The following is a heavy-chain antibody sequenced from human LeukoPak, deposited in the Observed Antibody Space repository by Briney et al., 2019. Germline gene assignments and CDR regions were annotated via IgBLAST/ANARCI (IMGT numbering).Heavy chain of an antibody. CDR1: GFTFSSYA. CDR2: ISGSGGST. CDR3: AKDLRDGWSGYYTSYYFDY. Sequence: GGSLRLSCAASGFTFSSYAMSWVRQAPGKGLEWVSAISGSGGSTYYADSVKGRFTISRDNSKNTLYLQMNSLRAGDTAVYYCAKDLRDGWSGYYTSYYFDYWGQGTLVTVSS. D-gene: IGHD3-3*01. J-gene: IGHJ4*02. V-gene: IGHV3-23*01.